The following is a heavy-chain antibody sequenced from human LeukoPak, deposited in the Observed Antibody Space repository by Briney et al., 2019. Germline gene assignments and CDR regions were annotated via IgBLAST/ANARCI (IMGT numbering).Heavy chain of an antibody. J-gene: IGHJ4*02. CDR3: TRENRPFCPFAY. V-gene: IGHV4-4*02. CDR2: ISHSGTT. CDR1: GGSVDITNY. D-gene: IGHD2/OR15-2a*01. Sequence: MTSETLSLTCGVSGGSVDITNYWSWVRQAPGKGLEWIGEISHSGTTNYNPSLRSRVTMFLDRANNQFSLSLTSVTAADSAVYYCTRENRPFCPFAYWGQGVLVTVPS.